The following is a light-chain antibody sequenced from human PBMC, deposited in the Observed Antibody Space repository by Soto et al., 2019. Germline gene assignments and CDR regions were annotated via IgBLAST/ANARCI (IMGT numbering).Light chain of an antibody. CDR3: SLSGLWV. J-gene: IGLJ3*02. V-gene: IGLV1-40*01. CDR1: SSNIGAGYD. Sequence: QAVVTQPPSVSGAPGQRVSISCTGSSSNIGAGYDVHWYQQLPGAAPKLLIYGNNIRPSGVPDRFSGSKSGTSASLAITGLQAEDEADYDSSLSGLWVFGGGTKVTVL. CDR2: GNN.